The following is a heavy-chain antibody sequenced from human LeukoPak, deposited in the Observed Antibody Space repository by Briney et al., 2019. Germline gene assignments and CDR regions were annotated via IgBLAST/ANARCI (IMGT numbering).Heavy chain of an antibody. D-gene: IGHD5-18*01. V-gene: IGHV4-34*01. Sequence: KPSETLSLTCAVYGGSFSGYYWSWIRQPPGKGLEWIGEINHSGSTNYNPSLKSRVTISVDTSKNRFSLKLSSVTAADTAVYYCAITNIKSTAMVSEDHWGQGTLVTVSS. CDR3: AITNIKSTAMVSEDH. CDR1: GGSFSGYY. J-gene: IGHJ4*02. CDR2: INHSGST.